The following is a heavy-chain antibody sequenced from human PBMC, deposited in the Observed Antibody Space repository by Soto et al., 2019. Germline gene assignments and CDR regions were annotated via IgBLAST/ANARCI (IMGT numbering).Heavy chain of an antibody. D-gene: IGHD3-10*01. Sequence: ESLKISFKGSVYRFTSYWIGWVRQMPGKGLELMGIIYPGDSDTRYSPSFQGQVTSSADKSISTAYLQWSSLKASDTAMYYCAGGGVRGVITRTRDYYGMDVWGQGTTVTVSS. CDR2: IYPGDSDT. CDR1: VYRFTSYW. CDR3: AGGGVRGVITRTRDYYGMDV. J-gene: IGHJ6*01. V-gene: IGHV5-51*01.